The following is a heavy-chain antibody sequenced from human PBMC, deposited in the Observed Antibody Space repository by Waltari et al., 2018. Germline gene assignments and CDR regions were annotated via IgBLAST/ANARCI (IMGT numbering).Heavy chain of an antibody. Sequence: EVHLLESGGGLVQPGGSLRLSCEASGFPFTNYAMNWVRQAPGKGTEWVSAISGSGESTYYADSVKGRFSISRDNPKNTLYLQMSSLRAEDTAVYYCAKGTNMVITHSYFDCWGQGILVTVSS. CDR3: AKGTNMVITHSYFDC. CDR1: GFPFTNYA. D-gene: IGHD2-21*01. J-gene: IGHJ4*02. CDR2: ISGSGEST. V-gene: IGHV3-23*01.